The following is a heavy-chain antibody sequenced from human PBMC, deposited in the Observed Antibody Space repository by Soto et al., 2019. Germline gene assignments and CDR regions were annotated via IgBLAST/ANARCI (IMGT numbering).Heavy chain of an antibody. Sequence: QVQLVQSGAEVKKPGASVKVSCKASGYTFTSYYMHWVRQAPGQGLEWMGIINPSGGSTSYAQKCQGRVTMTRDTSTSTVYMELSSLRSEDTAVYYCARPRNSKGITMVRGVTMDYYYYGMDVW. D-gene: IGHD3-10*01. J-gene: IGHJ6*01. CDR2: INPSGGST. CDR3: ARPRNSKGITMVRGVTMDYYYYGMDV. CDR1: GYTFTSYY. V-gene: IGHV1-46*01.